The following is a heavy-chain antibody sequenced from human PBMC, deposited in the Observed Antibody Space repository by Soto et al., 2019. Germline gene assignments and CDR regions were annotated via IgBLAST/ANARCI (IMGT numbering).Heavy chain of an antibody. Sequence: SVKVSCKASGGTFNIYTINWVRQAPGQGLEWIGGIIPLFGTANYAQKFQGRVTITADESTSTAYMELSSLRSEDAAMYYCARDTHYYGSGSFYPPLIWGQGTMVTVSS. CDR2: IIPLFGTA. V-gene: IGHV1-69*13. CDR1: GGTFNIYT. CDR3: ARDTHYYGSGSFYPPLI. D-gene: IGHD3-10*01. J-gene: IGHJ3*02.